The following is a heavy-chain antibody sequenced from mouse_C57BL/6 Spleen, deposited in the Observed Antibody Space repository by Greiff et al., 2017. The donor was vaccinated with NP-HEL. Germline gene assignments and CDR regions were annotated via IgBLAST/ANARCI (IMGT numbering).Heavy chain of an antibody. J-gene: IGHJ2*01. CDR2: INPSTGGT. Sequence: EVQLQQSGPELVKPGASVKISCKASGYSFTGYYMNWVKQSPEKSLEWIGEINPSTGGTTYNQKFKAKATLTVDKSSSTAYMQLKSLTSEDSAVYYCARLRVPYFDYWGQGTTLTVSS. V-gene: IGHV1-42*01. CDR1: GYSFTGYY. CDR3: ARLRVPYFDY.